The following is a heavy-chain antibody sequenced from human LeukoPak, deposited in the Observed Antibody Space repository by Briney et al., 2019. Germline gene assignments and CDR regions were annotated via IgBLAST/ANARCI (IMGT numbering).Heavy chain of an antibody. CDR1: GYTFTKYA. J-gene: IGHJ6*03. Sequence: ASVKVSCKASGYTFTKYAVNWVRQAPGQGLEWMGWINPNSGGTNYAQKFQGRVTMTRDTSISTAYMELSRLRSDDTAVYYCARDFREVRGVQVSVYYYYYMDVWGKGTTVTVSS. V-gene: IGHV1-2*02. D-gene: IGHD3-10*01. CDR3: ARDFREVRGVQVSVYYYYYMDV. CDR2: INPNSGGT.